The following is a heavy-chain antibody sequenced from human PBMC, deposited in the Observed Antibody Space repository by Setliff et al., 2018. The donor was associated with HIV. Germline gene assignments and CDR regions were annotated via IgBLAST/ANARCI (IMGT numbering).Heavy chain of an antibody. V-gene: IGHV4-39*01. Sequence: PSETLSLTCAVSGVSISSSSYFWGWIRRPPGTELDWIGSICFSGSTYYNPSLESRVTISMDTSKNQFSLKLTSVTAADTAVYYCARHPRHYNILTGYRYYYMDVWGKGTTVTVSS. D-gene: IGHD3-9*01. CDR3: ARHPRHYNILTGYRYYYMDV. CDR2: ICFSGST. CDR1: GVSISSSSYF. J-gene: IGHJ6*03.